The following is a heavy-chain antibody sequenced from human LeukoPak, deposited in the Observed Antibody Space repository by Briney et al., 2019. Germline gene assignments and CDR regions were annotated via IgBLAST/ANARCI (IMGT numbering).Heavy chain of an antibody. D-gene: IGHD3-9*01. J-gene: IGHJ5*02. CDR3: ARQDYDILTGHPNWFDP. CDR2: IYYSAST. V-gene: IGHV4-39*01. CDR1: GGSLSRCSYY. Sequence: SETLSLTCTVSGGSLSRCSYYWGWIPQPPGKGLKWIGTIYYSASTYSNPSLKVRVTISVDTSKNQFSLKLSSVTAADTAVYYCARQDYDILTGHPNWFDPWGQGTLVTVSS.